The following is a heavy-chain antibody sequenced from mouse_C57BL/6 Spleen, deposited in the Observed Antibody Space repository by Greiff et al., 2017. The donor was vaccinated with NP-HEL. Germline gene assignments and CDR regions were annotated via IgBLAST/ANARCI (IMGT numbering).Heavy chain of an antibody. D-gene: IGHD3-3*01. CDR2: IYPGDGDT. CDR3: ARGDVYAMDY. Sequence: VKLQESGAELVKPGASVKISCKASGYAFSSYWMNWVKQRPGKGLEWIGQIYPGDGDTNYNGKFKGKATLTADKSSSTAYMQLSSLTSEDSAVYFCARGDVYAMDYWGQGTSVTVSS. V-gene: IGHV1-80*01. J-gene: IGHJ4*01. CDR1: GYAFSSYW.